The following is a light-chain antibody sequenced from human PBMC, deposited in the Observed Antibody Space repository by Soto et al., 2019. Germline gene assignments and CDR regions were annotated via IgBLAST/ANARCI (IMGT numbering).Light chain of an antibody. Sequence: QSALTQPASVAAPRGQWITISCTGTTSDVGGYNYVSWYQQHPGKAPKLMIYDVSNRPSGVSNRFSGSKSGNTASLTISGLQAEDEADYYCSSYTSSSRNVFGTGTKVTVL. CDR3: SSYTSSSRNV. CDR2: DVS. V-gene: IGLV2-14*01. CDR1: TSDVGGYNY. J-gene: IGLJ1*01.